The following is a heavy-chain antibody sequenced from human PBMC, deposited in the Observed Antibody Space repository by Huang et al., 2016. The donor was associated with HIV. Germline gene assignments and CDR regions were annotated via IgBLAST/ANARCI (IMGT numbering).Heavy chain of an antibody. Sequence: QVQLEQSGPAVRKPGSSVKVSCQASGGSFSDHIISWVRQAPGQRFEWMGGIIPLFRAPAYAQEFKGRVTMTADESTATIYMELNSLTSEDTAVYYCAMSLRYQYDSRSYWGRYFDYWGQGTLVTVSS. V-gene: IGHV1-69*01. CDR3: AMSLRYQYDSRSYWGRYFDY. D-gene: IGHD3-16*01. J-gene: IGHJ4*02. CDR2: IIPLFRAP. CDR1: GGSFSDHI.